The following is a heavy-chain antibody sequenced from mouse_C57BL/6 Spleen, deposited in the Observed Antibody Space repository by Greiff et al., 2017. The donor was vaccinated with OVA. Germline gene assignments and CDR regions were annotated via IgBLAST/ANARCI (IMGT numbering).Heavy chain of an antibody. D-gene: IGHD2-5*01. CDR3: ARSEGNSNSAWFAY. CDR1: GYTFTSYW. J-gene: IGHJ3*01. CDR2: IHPNSGST. V-gene: IGHV1-64*01. Sequence: VKLQQPGAELVKPGASVKLSCKASGYTFTSYWMHWVKQRPGQGLEWIGMIHPNSGSTNYNEKFKSKATLTVDKSSSTAYMQLSSLTSEDSAVYYCARSEGNSNSAWFAYWGQGTLVTVSA.